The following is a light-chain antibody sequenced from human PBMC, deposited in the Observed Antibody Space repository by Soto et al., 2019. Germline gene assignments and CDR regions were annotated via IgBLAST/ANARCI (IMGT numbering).Light chain of an antibody. CDR1: QGIGST. CDR2: GAS. Sequence: EIVMTQSPATLSVSPGERATLSCRASQGIGSTLAWYQQKPGQTPRLLIYGASTRATGVPARFSGSGSGTEFTLTITSLQSEDIALYYCQQYNIWPPITFGQGTRLEIK. J-gene: IGKJ5*01. CDR3: QQYNIWPPIT. V-gene: IGKV3-15*01.